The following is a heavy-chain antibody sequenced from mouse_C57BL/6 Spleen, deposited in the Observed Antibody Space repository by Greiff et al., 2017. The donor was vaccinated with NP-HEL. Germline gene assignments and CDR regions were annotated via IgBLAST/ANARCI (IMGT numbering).Heavy chain of an antibody. CDR2: ISYDGSN. J-gene: IGHJ4*01. V-gene: IGHV3-6*01. D-gene: IGHD3-2*02. CDR1: GYSITSGYY. CDR3: ARDSSGYAMDY. Sequence: DVKLQESGPGLVKPSQSLSLTCSVTGYSITSGYYWNWIRQFPGNKLEWMGYISYDGSNNYNPSLKNRISITRDTSKNQFFLTLNSVTTEDTATYYCARDSSGYAMDYWGQGTSVTVSS.